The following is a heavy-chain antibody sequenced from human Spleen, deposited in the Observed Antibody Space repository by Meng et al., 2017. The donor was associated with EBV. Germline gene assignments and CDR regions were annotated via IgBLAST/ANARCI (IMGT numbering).Heavy chain of an antibody. V-gene: IGHV4-34*01. Sequence: QVQLQRWCAGRLTPLETLSLTCGIPGGSFSGYDWSWLRQPPGKGLEWIGEIHYGGSTKYNPSLESRATISGDTSKNQFSLILTSVTAADTAVYYCARDTEAPGTWFDYWGQGALVTVSS. CDR3: ARDTEAPGTWFDY. CDR2: IHYGGST. J-gene: IGHJ4*02. CDR1: GGSFSGYD. D-gene: IGHD6-13*01.